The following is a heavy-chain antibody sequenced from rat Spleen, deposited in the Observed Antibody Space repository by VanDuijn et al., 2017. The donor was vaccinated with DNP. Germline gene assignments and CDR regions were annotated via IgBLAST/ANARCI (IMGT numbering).Heavy chain of an antibody. D-gene: IGHD1-2*01. Sequence: QVQLKESGPGLVQPSQTLSLTCTVSGFSLTTYGVSWVRQPPGKGLEWMGRMRYDGDTYYNSALKSRLSISRDTSKNQVFLKMNSLQTEDTATYYCARDGLAAPFASWGQGTLVTVSS. CDR1: GFSLTTYG. CDR3: ARDGLAAPFAS. V-gene: IGHV2-63*01. J-gene: IGHJ3*01. CDR2: MRYDGDT.